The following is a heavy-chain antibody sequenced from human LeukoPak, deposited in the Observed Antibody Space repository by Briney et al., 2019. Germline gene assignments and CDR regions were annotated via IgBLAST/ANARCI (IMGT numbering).Heavy chain of an antibody. J-gene: IGHJ4*02. CDR3: ARGHYLGGSLSQFDH. Sequence: GGSLRLSCAASGFTFTSYWMHWVRQAPGKGLVWVSFVNNDGRSTNYADSVKGRFTISRDNARNTLYLQMDSLRAEDTAVYYCARGHYLGGSLSQFDHWGQGTLVTVSS. CDR1: GFTFTSYW. V-gene: IGHV3-74*01. CDR2: VNNDGRST. D-gene: IGHD1-26*01.